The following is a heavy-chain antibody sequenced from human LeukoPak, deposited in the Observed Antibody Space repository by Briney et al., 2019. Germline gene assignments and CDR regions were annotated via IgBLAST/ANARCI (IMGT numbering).Heavy chain of an antibody. CDR1: GYTSTGYH. CDR2: INPNNGDT. D-gene: IGHD2-8*01. CDR3: ARVQGYCTDGRCLF. V-gene: IGHV1-2*02. Sequence: ASVKVSCKASGYTSTGYHIHWVRQAPGQGLEWMGWINPNNGDTKYAQKFNGRVTMTRDTSISTAYMEMSRLRSDDTAVYYCARVQGYCTDGRCLFWGQGTLVTVSS. J-gene: IGHJ4*02.